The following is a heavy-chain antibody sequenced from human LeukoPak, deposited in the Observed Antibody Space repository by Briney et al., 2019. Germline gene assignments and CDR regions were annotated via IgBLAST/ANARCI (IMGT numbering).Heavy chain of an antibody. J-gene: IGHJ4*02. CDR1: GFTFSSYA. V-gene: IGHV3-23*01. CDR2: IRSSGGST. D-gene: IGHD1-14*01. CDR3: AKELGLEVYPYFDY. Sequence: GGSLRLSCAASGFTFSSYAMSWVRQAPGRGLEWVSGIRSSGGSTYYADSVKGRFTISRDNSKNTLYLQMNSLRAEDTAVYYCAKELGLEVYPYFDYWGQGTLVTVPS.